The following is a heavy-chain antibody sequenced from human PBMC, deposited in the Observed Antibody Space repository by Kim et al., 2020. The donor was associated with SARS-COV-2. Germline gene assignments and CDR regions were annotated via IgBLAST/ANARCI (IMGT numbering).Heavy chain of an antibody. D-gene: IGHD6-13*01. J-gene: IGHJ4*02. CDR1: GFTFRSYE. Sequence: GGSLRLSCAASGFTFRSYEMTWVRQAPGKGLEWLSYISSNGSRIHYADSVKGRFTISRDNAKNLLFLQINSLRAEDTAVYYCVRVSSSWYPLFANWGQGT. CDR2: ISSNGSRI. CDR3: VRVSSSWYPLFAN. V-gene: IGHV3-48*03.